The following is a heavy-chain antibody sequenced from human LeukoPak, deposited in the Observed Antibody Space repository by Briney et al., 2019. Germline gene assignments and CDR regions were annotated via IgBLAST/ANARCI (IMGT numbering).Heavy chain of an antibody. V-gene: IGHV1-69*05. D-gene: IGHD1-26*01. J-gene: IGHJ4*02. CDR2: IIPIFGTA. CDR1: GGTFSSYA. Sequence: ASVKVSCKASGGTFSSYAISWVRQAPGQGLEWMGGIIPIFGTANYAQKFQGRVTITTDESTSTAYMELSSLRSEDTAVYYCARDTGGATSQFDYWGQGTLVTVSS. CDR3: ARDTGGATSQFDY.